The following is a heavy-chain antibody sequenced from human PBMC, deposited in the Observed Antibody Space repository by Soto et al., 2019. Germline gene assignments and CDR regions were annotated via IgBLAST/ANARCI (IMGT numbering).Heavy chain of an antibody. CDR2: ISYDGSNK. D-gene: IGHD1-1*01. V-gene: IGHV3-30*18. CDR1: GFTFSSYG. Sequence: HPGGSLRLSCAASGFTFSSYGMHWVRQAPGKGLEWVAVISYDGSNKYYADSVKGRFTISRDNSKNTLYLQMNSLRAEDTAVYYCAKDPNDGLRYYFDYWGQGTLVTVSS. J-gene: IGHJ4*02. CDR3: AKDPNDGLRYYFDY.